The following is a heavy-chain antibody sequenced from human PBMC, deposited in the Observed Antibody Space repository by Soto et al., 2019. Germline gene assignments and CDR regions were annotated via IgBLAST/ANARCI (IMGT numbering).Heavy chain of an antibody. CDR3: ARSIVVVVAATYFDY. J-gene: IGHJ4*02. CDR1: GFTFSSYA. D-gene: IGHD2-15*01. CDR2: ISGSGGST. V-gene: IGHV3-23*01. Sequence: GGSLRLSCAASGFTFSSYAMSWVRQAPGKGLEWVSAISGSGGSTYYADSVKGRFTISRDNSKNTLYLQMNSLRAEDTAVYYCARSIVVVVAATYFDYWGQGTLVTVSS.